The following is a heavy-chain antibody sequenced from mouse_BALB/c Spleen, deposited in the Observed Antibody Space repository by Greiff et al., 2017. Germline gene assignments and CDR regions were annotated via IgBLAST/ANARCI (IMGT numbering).Heavy chain of an antibody. CDR1: GFNFKDTY. CDR2: IDPANGNT. CDR3: ARGCDCLY. J-gene: IGHJ3*01. V-gene: IGHV14-3*02. Sequence: VQLQQSGAELVKPGASVKLSCTASGFNFKDTYMHWVKQRPEQGLEWIGRIDPANGNTKYDPKFQGKATITADTSSNTAYLQLSSLTSEDTAVFYCARGCDCLYWGQGTLVTVSA. D-gene: IGHD2-13*01.